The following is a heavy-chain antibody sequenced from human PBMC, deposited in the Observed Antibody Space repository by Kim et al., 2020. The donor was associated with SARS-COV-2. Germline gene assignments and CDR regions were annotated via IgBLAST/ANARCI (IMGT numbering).Heavy chain of an antibody. J-gene: IGHJ5*02. Sequence: GGSLRLSCAASGFTFSSYSMNWVRQAPGKGLEWVSSISSSSSYIYYADSVKGRFTISRDNAKNSLYLQMNSLRAEDTAVYYCARPDSGIAVAGTWGQGTLVTVSS. CDR1: GFTFSSYS. CDR2: ISSSSSYI. CDR3: ARPDSGIAVAGT. D-gene: IGHD6-19*01. V-gene: IGHV3-21*01.